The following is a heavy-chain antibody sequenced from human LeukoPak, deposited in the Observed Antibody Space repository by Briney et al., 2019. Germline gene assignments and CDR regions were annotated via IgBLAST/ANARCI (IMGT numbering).Heavy chain of an antibody. Sequence: GASVKVSCKASGYTFTGYYMHWVRQAPGQGLEWMGWINPNSGGTNYAQKFQGRVTMTRDTSISTAYMELSRLRSDDTAVYYCARDPGNSGYDSIDHWGQGTLVTVSS. CDR2: INPNSGGT. CDR1: GYTFTGYY. V-gene: IGHV1-2*02. J-gene: IGHJ4*02. D-gene: IGHD5-12*01. CDR3: ARDPGNSGYDSIDH.